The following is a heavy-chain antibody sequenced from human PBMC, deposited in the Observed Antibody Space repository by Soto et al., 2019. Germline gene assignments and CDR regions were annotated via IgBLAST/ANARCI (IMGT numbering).Heavy chain of an antibody. Sequence: QVQLRESGPRLVKPSGTLSLSCAVSGGSINSRNWWTCVRQPPGKSLEWIGEIDHSGSTKYNPSLESRVTISIEGSRNQFSLNCTSVTAADTAVYYCARDGPTGSGSYWDYFDLWGQGTLGTVSS. CDR3: ARDGPTGSGSYWDYFDL. CDR1: GGSINSRNW. D-gene: IGHD3-10*01. V-gene: IGHV4-4*02. J-gene: IGHJ4*02. CDR2: IDHSGST.